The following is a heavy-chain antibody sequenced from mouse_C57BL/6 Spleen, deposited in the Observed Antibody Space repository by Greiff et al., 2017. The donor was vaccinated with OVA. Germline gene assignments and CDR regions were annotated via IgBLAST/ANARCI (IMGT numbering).Heavy chain of an antibody. J-gene: IGHJ4*01. CDR2: ISGGGGNT. Sequence: EVQRVESGGGLVKPGGSLKLSCAASGFTFSSYTMSWVRQTPEKRLEWVATISGGGGNTYYPDSVKGRFTISRDNAKNTLYLQMSSLRSEDTALYYCARHDYSNHAMDYWGQGTSVTVSS. V-gene: IGHV5-9*01. D-gene: IGHD2-5*01. CDR1: GFTFSSYT. CDR3: ARHDYSNHAMDY.